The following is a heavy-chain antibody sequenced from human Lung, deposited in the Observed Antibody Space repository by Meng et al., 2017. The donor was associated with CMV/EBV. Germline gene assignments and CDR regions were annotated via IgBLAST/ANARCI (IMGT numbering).Heavy chain of an antibody. CDR3: ARGTAIVQYISSGLDI. CDR2: IIPILGTV. Sequence: SXXVSXKASGGTFTGYAVGWVRQAPGQGLEWMGGIIPILGTVNYAQNFQDRVTITADESTVTAYMELSSLRSEDTAVYYCARGTAIVQYISSGLDIWGQGTRGTV. J-gene: IGHJ3*02. D-gene: IGHD2-15*01. CDR1: GGTFTGYA. V-gene: IGHV1-69*13.